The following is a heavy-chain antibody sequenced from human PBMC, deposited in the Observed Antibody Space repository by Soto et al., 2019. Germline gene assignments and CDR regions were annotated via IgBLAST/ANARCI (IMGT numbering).Heavy chain of an antibody. CDR1: GFTFSSYG. D-gene: IGHD2-15*01. Sequence: QVQLVESGGGVVQPGRSLRLSCAASGFTFSSYGMHWVRQAPGKGLEWVAVIWYDGSNKYYADSVKGRFTISRDNSKNTLYLQMTRLRAEDTAVYYCARGDVFNVGYCSGGSCYAIDYWGQGTLVTVSS. J-gene: IGHJ4*02. CDR2: IWYDGSNK. V-gene: IGHV3-33*01. CDR3: ARGDVFNVGYCSGGSCYAIDY.